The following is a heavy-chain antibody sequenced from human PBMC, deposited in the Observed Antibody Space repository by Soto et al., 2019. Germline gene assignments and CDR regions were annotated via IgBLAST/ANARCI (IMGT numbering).Heavy chain of an antibody. V-gene: IGHV3-23*01. CDR1: GFTFSSYA. Sequence: VQLLESGGGLVQPGGSLRLSYAASGFTFSSYAMTWVRRAPGKGLEWVSVVSGSGGITYYADSVKGRFSISRDNSKNILYLQMNSLRAEDTARYYCAKGSYTYVHRYFDYWGQGTLVTVSS. D-gene: IGHD3-10*01. CDR3: AKGSYTYVHRYFDY. J-gene: IGHJ4*02. CDR2: VSGSGGIT.